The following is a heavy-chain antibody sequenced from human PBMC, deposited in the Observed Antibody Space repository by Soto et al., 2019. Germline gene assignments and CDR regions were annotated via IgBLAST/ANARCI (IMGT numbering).Heavy chain of an antibody. J-gene: IGHJ6*03. D-gene: IGHD3-9*01. CDR1: GYTFTSYY. Sequence: ASVKVSCKASGYTFTSYYMHWVRQAPGQGLEWMGIINPSGGSTNYAQKFQGRVTMTRDTSTSTVYMEPSSLRSEDTAVYFCERDAYYDIWTGSGYMDVWGKGTTVTVSS. CDR3: ERDAYYDIWTGSGYMDV. V-gene: IGHV1-46*01. CDR2: INPSGGST.